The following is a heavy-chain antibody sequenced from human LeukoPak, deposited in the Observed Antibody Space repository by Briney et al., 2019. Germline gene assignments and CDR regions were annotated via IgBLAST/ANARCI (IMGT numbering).Heavy chain of an antibody. J-gene: IGHJ4*02. CDR1: GGSISSGGYY. D-gene: IGHD5-18*01. Sequence: SQTLSLTCTVSGGSISSGGYYWSWIRQHPGKGLEWIGYIYYSGSTYYNPSLKSRVTISVDTSKNQFSLKLSSVTAADTAVYYCASRGYSYGYVDYWGQGTLATVSS. V-gene: IGHV4-31*03. CDR2: IYYSGST. CDR3: ASRGYSYGYVDY.